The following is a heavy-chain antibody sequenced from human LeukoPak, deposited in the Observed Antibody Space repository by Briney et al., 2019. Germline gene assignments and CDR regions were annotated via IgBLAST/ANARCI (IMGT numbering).Heavy chain of an antibody. Sequence: SETLSLTCTVSGGSISSGDYYWSWIRQPPGKGLEWIGYIYYSGSTYYNPSLKSRVTISVDTSKNQFSLKLSSVTAADTAVYYCAKDGGQTTYYDFWSGGNWFDPWGQGTLVTVSS. J-gene: IGHJ5*02. CDR2: IYYSGST. CDR1: GGSISSGDYY. CDR3: AKDGGQTTYYDFWSGGNWFDP. D-gene: IGHD3-3*01. V-gene: IGHV4-30-4*01.